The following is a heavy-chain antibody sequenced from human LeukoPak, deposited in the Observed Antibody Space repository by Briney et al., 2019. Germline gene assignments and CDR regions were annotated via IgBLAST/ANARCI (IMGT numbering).Heavy chain of an antibody. CDR1: GFTFSSYW. J-gene: IGHJ4*02. Sequence: GGSLRLSCAASGFTFSSYWMQWVRQAPGKRLLWVSRFDGDGSSTNYADSGSGRFTISRHNAKNTLYLKTNSLTAEDTAVYYCARGYSAYFYYWGQGTLVTVSS. CDR3: ARGYSAYFYY. V-gene: IGHV3-74*01. CDR2: FDGDGSST. D-gene: IGHD5-12*01.